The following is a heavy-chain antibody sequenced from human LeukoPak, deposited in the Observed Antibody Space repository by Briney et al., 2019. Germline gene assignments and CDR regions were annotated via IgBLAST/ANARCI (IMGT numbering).Heavy chain of an antibody. CDR2: ISSSSSTI. CDR3: AKEDTVWFGELPDY. V-gene: IGHV3-48*01. J-gene: IGHJ4*02. CDR1: GFTFSTST. Sequence: GGSLRLSCAASGFTFSTSTMNWVRQAPGKGLEWLSYISSSSSTIYYADSVKGRFTISRDNAENSLYLQVNSLRAEDTAVYYCAKEDTVWFGELPDYWGQGTLVTVSS. D-gene: IGHD3-10*01.